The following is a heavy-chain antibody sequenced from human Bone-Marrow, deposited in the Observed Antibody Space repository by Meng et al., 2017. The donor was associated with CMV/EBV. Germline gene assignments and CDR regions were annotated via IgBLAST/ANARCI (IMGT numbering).Heavy chain of an antibody. D-gene: IGHD5-12*01. CDR2: IKQDGSEK. V-gene: IGHV3-7*01. CDR3: HAQRGVATNPPTEYYFDY. CDR1: AFIVSCNY. Sequence: GESLKISCAVSAFIVSCNYMTWVRQAPGKGLEWVANIKQDGSEKYYVDSVKGRFTISRDNAKNSLYLQMNSLRAEDTAVYYCHAQRGVATNPPTEYYFDYWGQGTLVTVSS. J-gene: IGHJ4*02.